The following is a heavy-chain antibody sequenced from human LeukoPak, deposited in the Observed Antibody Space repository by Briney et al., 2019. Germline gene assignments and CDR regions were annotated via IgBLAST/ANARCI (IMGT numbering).Heavy chain of an antibody. D-gene: IGHD3-9*01. CDR1: GFTFSSYA. Sequence: GGSVRLFCVTSGFTFSSYAMRWVRQAPGKGLECVSGIGASGGSTYYADSVKGRFTISRDNSKNTLYLQMNRLRTEDTAVYYCAKAEGYDILTGLDYWGQGTLVTVSS. CDR3: AKAEGYDILTGLDY. J-gene: IGHJ4*02. V-gene: IGHV3-23*01. CDR2: IGASGGST.